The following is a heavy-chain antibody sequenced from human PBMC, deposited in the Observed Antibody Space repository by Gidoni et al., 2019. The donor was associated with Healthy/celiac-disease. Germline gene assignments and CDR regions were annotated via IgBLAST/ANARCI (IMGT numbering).Heavy chain of an antibody. D-gene: IGHD2-8*02. Sequence: EVQLVESGGGLVQPGGSLRLSCAASGFTFSSYWMHWVRQAPGKGLVWVARINSDGSSTSYADSVKGRFTISRDNAKNTLYLQMNSLRAEDTAVYYCARDSTGGYYYGMDVWGQGTTVTVSS. J-gene: IGHJ6*02. V-gene: IGHV3-74*01. CDR2: INSDGSST. CDR1: GFTFSSYW. CDR3: ARDSTGGYYYGMDV.